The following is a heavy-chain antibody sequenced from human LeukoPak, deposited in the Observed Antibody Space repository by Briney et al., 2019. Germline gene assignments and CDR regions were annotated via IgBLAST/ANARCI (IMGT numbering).Heavy chain of an antibody. J-gene: IGHJ4*02. CDR2: INSDGSST. D-gene: IGHD1-26*01. CDR1: GFTFSSYW. CDR3: ARDQEGASNFDY. V-gene: IGHV3-74*01. Sequence: GGSLRLSCAASGFTFSSYWMHWVRQGPGKGLVWVSRINSDGSSTSYADSVKGRFTISRDNAKNTLYLQMNSLRAEDTAVYYCARDQEGASNFDYWGQGTLVTVSS.